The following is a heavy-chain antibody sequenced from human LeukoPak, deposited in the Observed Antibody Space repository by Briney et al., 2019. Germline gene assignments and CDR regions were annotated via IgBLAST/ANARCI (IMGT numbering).Heavy chain of an antibody. D-gene: IGHD3-10*01. V-gene: IGHV3-23*01. CDR3: AKGISVWYGDYVDY. Sequence: GWSLRLSCAASGFTFSSYAMSWVRQAPGKGLEWVSAISGSGGSTYYADSVKGRFTISRDNSKNTLYLQMNSLRAEDTAVYYCAKGISVWYGDYVDYWGQGTLVTVSS. CDR1: GFTFSSYA. CDR2: ISGSGGST. J-gene: IGHJ4*02.